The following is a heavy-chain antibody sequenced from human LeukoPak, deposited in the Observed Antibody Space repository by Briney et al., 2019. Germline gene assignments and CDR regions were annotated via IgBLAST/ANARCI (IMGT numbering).Heavy chain of an antibody. D-gene: IGHD3-3*01. CDR2: IYYSGST. CDR1: GGSISSYY. V-gene: IGHV4-59*12. J-gene: IGHJ6*02. CDR3: ARDQGGIFGVVNPYYYYGMDV. Sequence: SETLSLTCTVSGGSISSYYWSWIRQPPGKGLEWIGYIYYSGSTYYNPSLKSRVTISVDTSKNQFSLKLSSVTAADTAVYYCARDQGGIFGVVNPYYYYGMDVWGQGTTVTVSS.